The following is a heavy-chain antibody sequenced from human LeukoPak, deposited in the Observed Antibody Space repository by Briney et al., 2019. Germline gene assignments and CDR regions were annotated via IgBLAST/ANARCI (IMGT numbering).Heavy chain of an antibody. V-gene: IGHV1-46*01. CDR2: INPSGGST. CDR1: GGTFSSYA. Sequence: ASVKVSCKASGGTFSSYAISWVRQAPGQGLEWMGIINPSGGSTSYAQKFQGRVTMTRDTSTSTVYMELSSLRSEDTAVYYCARDYDSSGPDYRGQGTLVTVSS. D-gene: IGHD3-22*01. CDR3: ARDYDSSGPDY. J-gene: IGHJ4*02.